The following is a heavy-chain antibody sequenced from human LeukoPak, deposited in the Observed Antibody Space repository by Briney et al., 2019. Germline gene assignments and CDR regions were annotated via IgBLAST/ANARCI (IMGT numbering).Heavy chain of an antibody. V-gene: IGHV3-21*01. CDR2: ISSTSDYI. CDR1: GFAFSTST. CDR3: VRIPNSANFPNWFDP. Sequence: GGSLRLSCAASGFAFSTSTKNWVRQAPGKGLEWVSSISSTSDYIYYADSVKGRFTISRDYAKNSLYLQMNSLTAEDTAVYYCVRIPNSANFPNWFDPWGQGTLVTVSS. D-gene: IGHD4/OR15-4a*01. J-gene: IGHJ5*02.